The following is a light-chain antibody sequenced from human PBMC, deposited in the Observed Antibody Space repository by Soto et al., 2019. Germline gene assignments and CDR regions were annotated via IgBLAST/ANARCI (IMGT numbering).Light chain of an antibody. CDR2: YVS. J-gene: IGLJ1*01. Sequence: QSVLTQPRSVSGCPGQSVTIACTGTSSEAGGYNYVSLYQQPPGKAPKLILYYVSKRPAGVPDRVSTSNSGYTASLTISGLEAEDEADYCCCSYAGSYTSFYVFGTGTTVTVL. CDR1: SSEAGGYNY. CDR3: CSYAGSYTSFYV. V-gene: IGLV2-11*01.